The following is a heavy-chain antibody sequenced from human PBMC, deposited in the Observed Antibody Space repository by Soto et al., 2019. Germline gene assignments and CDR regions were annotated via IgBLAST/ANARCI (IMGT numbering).Heavy chain of an antibody. CDR1: GYTFTSYG. J-gene: IGHJ6*03. CDR3: ARFDYIWGSYRLYYYMDV. V-gene: IGHV1-18*01. D-gene: IGHD3-16*02. Sequence: ASVKVSCKASGYTFTSYGISWVRQAPGPGLEWMGWISAYNGNTNYAQKLQGRVTMTTDTSTSTAYMELRSLRSDDTAVYYCARFDYIWGSYRLYYYMDVWGKGTTVTAP. CDR2: ISAYNGNT.